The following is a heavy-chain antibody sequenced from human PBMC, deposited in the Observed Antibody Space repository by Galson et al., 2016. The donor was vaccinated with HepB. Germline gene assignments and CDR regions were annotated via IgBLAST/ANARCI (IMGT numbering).Heavy chain of an antibody. CDR3: ARETGGCFYY. CDR2: IYSDAKT. D-gene: IGHD6-19*01. Sequence: LRLSCAASGFTVSTSYMSWVRQAPGKGLEWVSVIYSDAKTYYGDSVKGRFIISRDISKSTVYLQMNNVSAEDAAVYYCARETGGCFYYWGQGTLVTVSS. V-gene: IGHV3-53*01. CDR1: GFTVSTSY. J-gene: IGHJ4*02.